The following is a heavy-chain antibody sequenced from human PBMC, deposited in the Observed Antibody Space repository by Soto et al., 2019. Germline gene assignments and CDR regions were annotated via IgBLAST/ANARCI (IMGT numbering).Heavy chain of an antibody. CDR2: ISSSSTI. D-gene: IGHD6-19*01. J-gene: IGHJ5*02. CDR3: AREGTSTGRYNWFDP. CDR1: GFTFSSYS. Sequence: GGSLRLSCAASGFTFSSYSMNWVRQAPGKGLEWVSYISSSSTIYYADSVKGRFTISRDNAKNSLYLQMNSLRAEDTAVYYCAREGTSTGRYNWFDPWGQGTLVTVSS. V-gene: IGHV3-48*01.